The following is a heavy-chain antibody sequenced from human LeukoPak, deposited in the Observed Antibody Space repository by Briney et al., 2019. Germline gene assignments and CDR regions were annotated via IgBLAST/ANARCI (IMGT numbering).Heavy chain of an antibody. J-gene: IGHJ4*02. CDR1: GGSFSGYY. CDR3: ARPRTPSGNFDY. V-gene: IGHV4-34*01. Sequence: SETLSLTCAVYGGSFSGYYWSWNRQPPGKGLEWIGEINHSGNTNYNPSLKSRVTISVDTSKNQFSLKLSSVTAADTAVYYCARPRTPSGNFDYWGQGTLVTVSS. D-gene: IGHD3-10*01. CDR2: INHSGNT.